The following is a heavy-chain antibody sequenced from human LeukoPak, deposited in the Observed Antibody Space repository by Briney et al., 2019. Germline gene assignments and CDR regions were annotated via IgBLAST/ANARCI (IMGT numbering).Heavy chain of an antibody. J-gene: IGHJ5*02. CDR1: GGSINNYF. Sequence: SETLSLTCTVSGGSINNYFWNWIRQPPGKGLEWIGYMYYTGSSSYSPSLKSRVTISVDTSKNQFSLKLSSVTTADTAIYYCARGSIPTQNWFDPWGQGTPVTVSS. CDR3: ARGSIPTQNWFDP. V-gene: IGHV4-59*01. D-gene: IGHD2-2*01. CDR2: MYYTGSS.